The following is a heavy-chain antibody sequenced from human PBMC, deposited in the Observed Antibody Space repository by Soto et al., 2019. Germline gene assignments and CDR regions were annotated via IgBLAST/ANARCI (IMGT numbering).Heavy chain of an antibody. Sequence: DVQLLESGGGFIQPGGSLRLSCAASGFTFTDYAFSWVRQAPGQGLEWVSVISADGEKSLHADSVKGRFTISRDNSKNTIYLHMTSLRVDDTAVYFCAREMPLGGILGAEPFDYWAREPWSPSPQ. V-gene: IGHV3-23*01. J-gene: IGHJ4*02. D-gene: IGHD1-26*01. CDR3: AREMPLGGILGAEPFDY. CDR2: ISADGEKS. CDR1: GFTFTDYA.